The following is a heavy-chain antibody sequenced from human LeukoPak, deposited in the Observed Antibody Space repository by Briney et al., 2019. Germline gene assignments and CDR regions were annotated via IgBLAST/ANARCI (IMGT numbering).Heavy chain of an antibody. Sequence: GGSLRLSCAASGFTFSSYAMSWIRQAPGKGLEWVSAISGSGGSTYYADSVKGRFTISRDNSKNTLYLQMNSLRAEDTAVYYCAKGGNQLLSFDYWGQGTLVTVSS. CDR3: AKGGNQLLSFDY. J-gene: IGHJ4*02. D-gene: IGHD2-2*01. V-gene: IGHV3-23*01. CDR1: GFTFSSYA. CDR2: ISGSGGST.